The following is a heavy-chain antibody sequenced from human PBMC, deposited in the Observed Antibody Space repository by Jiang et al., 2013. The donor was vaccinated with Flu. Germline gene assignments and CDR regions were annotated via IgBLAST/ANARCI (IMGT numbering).Heavy chain of an antibody. CDR3: AISTGYSSGWSTPTEYFQH. D-gene: IGHD6-19*01. Sequence: GAEVKKPGASVKVSCKASGYTFTSYGISWVRQAPGQGLEWMGWISAYNGNTNYAQKLQGRVTMTTDTSTSTAYMELRSLRSDDTAVYYCAISTGYSSGWSTPTEYFQHWGQGTLVTVSS. CDR1: GYTFTSYG. CDR2: ISAYNGNT. J-gene: IGHJ1*01. V-gene: IGHV1-18*01.